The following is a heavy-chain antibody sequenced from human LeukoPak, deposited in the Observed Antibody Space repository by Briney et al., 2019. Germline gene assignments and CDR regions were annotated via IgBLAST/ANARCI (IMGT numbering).Heavy chain of an antibody. CDR3: ARVSQLETEIDY. V-gene: IGHV4-34*01. D-gene: IGHD6-13*01. CDR1: GGSSSGYY. J-gene: IGHJ4*02. Sequence: SETLSLTCAVYGGSSSGYYWSWIRQPPGKGLEWIGEINHSGSTNYNPSLKSRVTISVDTSKNQFSLKLSSVTAADTAVDYCARVSQLETEIDYWGQGTLVTVSS. CDR2: INHSGST.